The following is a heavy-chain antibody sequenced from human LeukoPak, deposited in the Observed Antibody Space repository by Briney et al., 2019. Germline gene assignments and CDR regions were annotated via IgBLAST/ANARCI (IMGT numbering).Heavy chain of an antibody. CDR1: GFTFSSYA. V-gene: IGHV3-48*02. CDR2: ISSSSTI. CDR3: ARGEYGRDTLAVFYFDY. Sequence: GGSLRLSCAASGFTFSSYAMNWVRQAPGKGLEWVSYISSSSTIYYADSVKGRFTISRDNAKNSLYLQMNSLRDEDTAVYYCARGEYGRDTLAVFYFDYWGQGTLVTVSS. J-gene: IGHJ4*02. D-gene: IGHD6-19*01.